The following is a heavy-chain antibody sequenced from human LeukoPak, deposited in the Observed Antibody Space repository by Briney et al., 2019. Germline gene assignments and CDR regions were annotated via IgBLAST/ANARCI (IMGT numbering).Heavy chain of an antibody. D-gene: IGHD3-22*01. J-gene: IGHJ4*02. V-gene: IGHV5-51*01. CDR2: IYPGDSDT. Sequence: GESLKISCKGSEYSFTSYWIGWVRQMPGKGLEWMGMIYPGDSDTRYSPSFQGQVTISADKSISTVYLQWSSLKASDTAMYYCARHKGYYYDSSGYPRYYFDYWGQGTLVTVSS. CDR1: EYSFTSYW. CDR3: ARHKGYYYDSSGYPRYYFDY.